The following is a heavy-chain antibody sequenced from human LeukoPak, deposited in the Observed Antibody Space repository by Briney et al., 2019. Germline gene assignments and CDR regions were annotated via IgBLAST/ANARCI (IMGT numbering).Heavy chain of an antibody. Sequence: SETLSLTCTVSGGSISSSSYYWGWIRQPPGKGLEWIGSIYYSGSTYYNPSLKSRVTISVDTSKNQFSLKLSSVTAADTAVYYCATYGDYTKNFIDYWGQGTLVTVSS. CDR1: GGSISSSSYY. CDR3: ATYGDYTKNFIDY. V-gene: IGHV4-39*07. CDR2: IYYSGST. D-gene: IGHD4-17*01. J-gene: IGHJ4*02.